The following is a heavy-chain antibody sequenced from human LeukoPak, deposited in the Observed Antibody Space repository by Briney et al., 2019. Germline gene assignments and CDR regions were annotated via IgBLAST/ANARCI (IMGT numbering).Heavy chain of an antibody. CDR1: GYSFTSYW. D-gene: IGHD2-15*01. V-gene: IGHV5-51*01. CDR3: ARRGVCSGGSCQNWFDP. Sequence: KPGESLKISCKGSGYSFTSYWIGWVRQMPGKGLEWMGIIYPGDSDTKYSPSFQGQVTISADKSISTASLQWSSLKASDTAMYYCARRGVCSGGSCQNWFDPWGQGTLVTVSS. CDR2: IYPGDSDT. J-gene: IGHJ5*02.